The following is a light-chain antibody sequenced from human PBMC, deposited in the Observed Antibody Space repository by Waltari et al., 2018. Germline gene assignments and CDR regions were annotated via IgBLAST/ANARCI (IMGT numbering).Light chain of an antibody. CDR2: KDK. J-gene: IGLJ3*02. Sequence: SHELTQPPSVSESPGQTARITCSGETLSRQYAFWYQQKAGQAPGLVIDKDKERPTGIPERYSGSSSGTTVTLTISGVQEEDEADYYCQSSDTSGSYAVFGGGTRLTVV. V-gene: IGLV3-25*03. CDR1: TLSRQY. CDR3: QSSDTSGSYAV.